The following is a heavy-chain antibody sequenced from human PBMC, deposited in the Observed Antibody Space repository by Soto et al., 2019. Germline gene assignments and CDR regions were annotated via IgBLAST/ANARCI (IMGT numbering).Heavy chain of an antibody. Sequence: ASVKVSCKASGYTFTGYYMRWVRQAPGQGLEWMGWINPNSGGTNYAQKFQGWVTMTRDTSISTAYMELSRLRSDDTAVYYCARGGYSSSWYSRKYWFDPWGQGTLVTVSS. CDR1: GYTFTGYY. J-gene: IGHJ5*02. CDR3: ARGGYSSSWYSRKYWFDP. V-gene: IGHV1-2*04. D-gene: IGHD6-13*01. CDR2: INPNSGGT.